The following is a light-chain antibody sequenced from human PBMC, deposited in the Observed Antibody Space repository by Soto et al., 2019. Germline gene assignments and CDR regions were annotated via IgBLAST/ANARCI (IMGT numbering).Light chain of an antibody. J-gene: IGLJ2*01. CDR2: EVS. CDR3: SSFEASNNLL. V-gene: IGLV2-8*01. CDR1: SSDAGGYNY. Sequence: QSVLTQPPSASGSPGQSVTISCTGTSSDAGGYNYVSWYQQHPGKAPKLMIYEVSKRPSGVPDRFSGSKSGNTASLTVSGLQVEDEADYYCSSFEASNNLLFGGGTKLTVL.